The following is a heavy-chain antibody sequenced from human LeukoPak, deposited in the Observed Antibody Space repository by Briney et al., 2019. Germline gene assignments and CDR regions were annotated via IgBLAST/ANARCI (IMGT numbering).Heavy chain of an antibody. CDR1: GFTFSSYA. D-gene: IGHD6-19*01. CDR2: IGGGGDT. CDR3: APWPYSSGWYVPADSFVDFDF. Sequence: GGSLRLSCAASGFTFSSYAVTWVRQAPGKGLEWVSVIGGGGDTKYADSVKGRFTISRDNSKNTLYLQMNSLRAEDTAVYYCAPWPYSSGWYVPADSFVDFDFWGQGTLVTVSS. J-gene: IGHJ4*02. V-gene: IGHV3-23*01.